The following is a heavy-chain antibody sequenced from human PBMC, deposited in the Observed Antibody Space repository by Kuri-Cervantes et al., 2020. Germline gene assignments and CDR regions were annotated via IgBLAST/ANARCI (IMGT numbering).Heavy chain of an antibody. CDR1: GYSISSGYF. J-gene: IGHJ4*02. Sequence: GSLRLSCAVSGYSISSGYFWGWIRQPPGKGLEWIGSIDHSGSTYYNPSLKSRATISVDTSKNQFSLKLGSVTAADTALYYCARISPVGTAPFFDFWGQGTLVTVSS. CDR3: ARISPVGTAPFFDF. D-gene: IGHD2-21*02. V-gene: IGHV4-38-2*01. CDR2: IDHSGST.